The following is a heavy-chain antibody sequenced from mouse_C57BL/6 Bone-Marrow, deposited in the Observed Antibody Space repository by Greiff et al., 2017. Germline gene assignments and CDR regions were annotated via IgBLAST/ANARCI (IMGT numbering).Heavy chain of an antibody. Sequence: EVKVVESGGGLVKPGGSLKLSCAASGFTFSSYALSWVRQTPEKRLEWVATISDGGSYTYYPDNVKGRFTISRDNAKNNLYLQRSHLKSEDTAMYYCARGWGYFDVWGTGTTVTVSS. J-gene: IGHJ1*03. CDR3: ARGWGYFDV. D-gene: IGHD3-3*01. CDR1: GFTFSSYA. CDR2: ISDGGSYT. V-gene: IGHV5-4*03.